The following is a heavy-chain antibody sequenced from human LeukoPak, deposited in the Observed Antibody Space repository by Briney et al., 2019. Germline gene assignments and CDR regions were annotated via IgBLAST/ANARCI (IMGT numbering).Heavy chain of an antibody. D-gene: IGHD5-12*01. V-gene: IGHV3-48*03. CDR1: GFSFSSYE. J-gene: IGHJ6*03. CDR3: AKGGGYEAQYYYYYLDV. Sequence: GGSLRLSCAASGFSFSSYEMNWVRQAPGKGLEWISFISSSGRKIYYTDSVKGRFTVSRDNSKNTLYLQMKSLRAEDTAVYYCAKGGGYEAQYYYYYLDVWGKGTTVTISS. CDR2: ISSSGRKI.